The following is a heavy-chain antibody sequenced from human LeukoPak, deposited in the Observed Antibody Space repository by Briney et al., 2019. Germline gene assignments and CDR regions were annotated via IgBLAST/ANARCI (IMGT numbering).Heavy chain of an antibody. CDR3: AKDGLRFLEWLAVDAFDI. Sequence: PGGSLRLSCAASGFTFSSYAMSWVRQAPGKALEWVSAISGSGGSTYYADSVKGRFTISRDNSKNTLYLQMNSLRAEDTAVYYCAKDGLRFLEWLAVDAFDIWGQGTMVTVSS. D-gene: IGHD3-3*01. V-gene: IGHV3-23*01. J-gene: IGHJ3*02. CDR2: ISGSGGST. CDR1: GFTFSSYA.